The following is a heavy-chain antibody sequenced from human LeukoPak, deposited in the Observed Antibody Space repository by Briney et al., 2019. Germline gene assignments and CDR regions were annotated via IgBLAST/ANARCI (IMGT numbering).Heavy chain of an antibody. CDR1: GGSFSGYY. CDR2: INHSGST. Sequence: SETLSLTCAVYGGSFSGYYWSWIRPPPGKGLEWIGEINHSGSTNYNPSLKSRVTISVDTSKNQFSLKLSSVTAADTAVYYCASHVRWYGYFQHWGQGTLVTVSS. CDR3: ASHVRWYGYFQH. J-gene: IGHJ1*01. V-gene: IGHV4-34*01. D-gene: IGHD6-13*01.